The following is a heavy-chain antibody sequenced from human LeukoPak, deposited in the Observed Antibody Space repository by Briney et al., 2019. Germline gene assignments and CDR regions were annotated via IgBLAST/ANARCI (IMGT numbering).Heavy chain of an antibody. V-gene: IGHV1-69*05. CDR3: ARVVHRGPLYYFDY. CDR2: IIPIFGTA. D-gene: IGHD2-15*01. CDR1: GGTFSSYA. J-gene: IGHJ4*02. Sequence: SVKVSCKASGGTFSSYAISWVRQAPGQGLEWMGGIIPIFGTANYAQKFQGRVTITTDESTSTAYMELSSLRSEDTAVYDCARVVHRGPLYYFDYWGQGTLVTVSS.